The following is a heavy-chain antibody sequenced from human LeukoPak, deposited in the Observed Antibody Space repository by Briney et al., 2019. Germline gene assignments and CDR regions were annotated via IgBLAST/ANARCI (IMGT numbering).Heavy chain of an antibody. CDR1: GGTFSSYA. J-gene: IGHJ6*04. V-gene: IGHV1-69*13. D-gene: IGHD5-24*01. CDR2: IIPIFGTA. Sequence: GASVKVSCKASGGTFSSYAISWVRQAPGQGLEWMGGIIPIFGTANYAQKFQGRVTITADESTSTAYMELSSLRSEDTAVYYCARGAGYSTLPYYGMDVWGKGTTVTVSS. CDR3: ARGAGYSTLPYYGMDV.